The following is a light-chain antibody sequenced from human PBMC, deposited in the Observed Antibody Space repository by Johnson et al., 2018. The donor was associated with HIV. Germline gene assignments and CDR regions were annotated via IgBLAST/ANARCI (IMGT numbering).Light chain of an antibody. Sequence: QSVLTQPPSVSAAPGQKVTISCSGSSSNIGNNYVSWYQQVPGAAPKLLIYDNNRRPSGIPDRFSGSKSGTSATLGITGLQTGDAADYYCGTWDSSLSAAYVFGTGTKVTVL. CDR1: SSNIGNNY. CDR2: DNN. CDR3: GTWDSSLSAAYV. J-gene: IGLJ1*01. V-gene: IGLV1-51*01.